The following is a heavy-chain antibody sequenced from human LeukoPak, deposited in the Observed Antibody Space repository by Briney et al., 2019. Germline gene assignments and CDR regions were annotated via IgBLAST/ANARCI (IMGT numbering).Heavy chain of an antibody. CDR2: ISSSGSTI. CDR3: ARDTNYPDY. Sequence: PGGSLRLSCAAPGFTFSSYEMNWVRQAPGKGLEWVSYISSSGSTIYYADSVKGRFTISRDNAKNSLYLQMNSLRAEDTAVYYCARDTNYPDYWGQGTLVTVSS. D-gene: IGHD1-26*01. CDR1: GFTFSSYE. V-gene: IGHV3-48*03. J-gene: IGHJ4*02.